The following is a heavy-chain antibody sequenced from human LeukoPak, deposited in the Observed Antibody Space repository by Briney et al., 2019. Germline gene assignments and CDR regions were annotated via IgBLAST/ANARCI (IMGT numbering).Heavy chain of an antibody. V-gene: IGHV4-59*01. CDR1: GGSISSYY. CDR3: ARDGKYYYFGMDV. Sequence: SETLSLTCTVSGGSISSYYWSWIRQPPGKGLEWIGYIYYSGSTNYNPSLKSRVTISVDASKNQFSLKLSSVTAADTAVYYCARDGKYYYFGMDVWGQGTTVTVSS. J-gene: IGHJ6*02. CDR2: IYYSGST. D-gene: IGHD1-14*01.